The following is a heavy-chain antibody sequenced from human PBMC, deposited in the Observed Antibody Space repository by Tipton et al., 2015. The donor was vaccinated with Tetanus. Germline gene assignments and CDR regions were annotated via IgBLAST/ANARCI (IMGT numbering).Heavy chain of an antibody. J-gene: IGHJ4*02. V-gene: IGHV4-34*01. Sequence: TLSPTCTVSGGSINDYYWSWIRQPPGKGLEWIGEINHSGSTNYNPSLKSRVTISVDTSKNQFSLKLSSVTAADTAVYYCASSLWFGELSYYFDYWGQGTLVTVSS. CDR3: ASSLWFGELSYYFDY. D-gene: IGHD3-10*01. CDR2: INHSGST. CDR1: GGSINDYY.